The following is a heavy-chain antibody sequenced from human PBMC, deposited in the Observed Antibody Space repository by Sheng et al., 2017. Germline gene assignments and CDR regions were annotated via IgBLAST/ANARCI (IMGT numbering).Heavy chain of an antibody. D-gene: IGHD3-3*01. Sequence: QVQLQESGPGLVKPSETLTLTCTVSGGSINSYYWSCIRQPPGKGLEWIGYISYSGSTNYNPSLKSRVTISVDTSKNQFSLKLSSVTAADTAVYYCARAVAGFLEWLPYYFDYWGQGTLVTVSS. CDR3: ARAVAGFLEWLPYYFDY. J-gene: IGHJ4*02. CDR1: GGSINSYY. CDR2: ISYSGST. V-gene: IGHV4-59*12.